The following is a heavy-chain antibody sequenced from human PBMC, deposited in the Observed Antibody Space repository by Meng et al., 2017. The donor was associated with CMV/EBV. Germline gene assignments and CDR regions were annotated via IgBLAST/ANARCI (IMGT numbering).Heavy chain of an antibody. Sequence: ASVKVSCKASGYTFTGYYMHWVRQAPGQGLEWMGWINPNSGGTNYAQKFQSRVTMTRDTSISTAYMELSRLRSDDTAVYYCARPYSKESNNWFDPWGQGTLVTVSS. CDR3: ARPYSKESNNWFDP. CDR2: INPNSGGT. CDR1: GYTFTGYY. D-gene: IGHD4-11*01. J-gene: IGHJ5*02. V-gene: IGHV1-2*02.